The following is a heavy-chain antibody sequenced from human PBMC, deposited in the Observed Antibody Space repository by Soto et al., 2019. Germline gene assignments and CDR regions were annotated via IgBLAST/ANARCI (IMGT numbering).Heavy chain of an antibody. V-gene: IGHV3-23*01. J-gene: IGHJ5*02. CDR3: AKNGCGGDCYSSVAGNWFDP. Sequence: EVHLLQSGGGLVQPGGSLRLSCEGSGFTFSGYVMSWVRQAPGKGLEWISIISGSGGSTHYADSVKGRFTISKDNSKNMLYLQMDSLRDDDTAVYYCAKNGCGGDCYSSVAGNWFDPWGQGTLVTVSS. CDR1: GFTFSGYV. D-gene: IGHD2-21*02. CDR2: ISGSGGST.